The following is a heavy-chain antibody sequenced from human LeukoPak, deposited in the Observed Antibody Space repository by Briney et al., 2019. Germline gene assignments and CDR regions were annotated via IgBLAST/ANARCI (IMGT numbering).Heavy chain of an antibody. Sequence: GASVKVSCKASGGTFSCYAISWVRQAPGQGLEWMGGIIPIFGTANYAQKFQGRVTITADESTSTAYMELSSLRFEDTAVYYCARDSGEDIVLMVYADYGMDVWGQGTTVTVSS. D-gene: IGHD2-8*01. V-gene: IGHV1-69*13. J-gene: IGHJ6*02. CDR2: IIPIFGTA. CDR1: GGTFSCYA. CDR3: ARDSGEDIVLMVYADYGMDV.